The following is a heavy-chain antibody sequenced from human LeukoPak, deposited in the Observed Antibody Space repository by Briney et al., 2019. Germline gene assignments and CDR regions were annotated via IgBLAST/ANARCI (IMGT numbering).Heavy chain of an antibody. CDR1: GYTFTNYG. V-gene: IGHV1-18*01. D-gene: IGHD3-22*01. Sequence: ASVKVSCKASGYTFTNYGISWVRQAPGQGLEWMGWISAYNGNTNYAQKLQGRVTMTTDTSTSTAYMELRSLRSDDTAVYYCARGLPYDSSGYYRAPFDYWGQGTLVTVSS. J-gene: IGHJ4*02. CDR2: ISAYNGNT. CDR3: ARGLPYDSSGYYRAPFDY.